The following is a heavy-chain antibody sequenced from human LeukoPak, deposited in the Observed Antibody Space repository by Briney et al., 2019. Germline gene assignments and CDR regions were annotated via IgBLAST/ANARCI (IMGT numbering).Heavy chain of an antibody. V-gene: IGHV1-18*01. CDR1: GYTFTSYG. CDR3: ARESDYVWGSYRLPLDC. J-gene: IGHJ4*02. Sequence: ASVKVSCKASGYTFTSYGISWVRQAPGQGLEWMGWISAYNGNTNYAQKLQGRVTMTTDTSTSTAYMELRSLRSDDTAVYYCARESDYVWGSYRLPLDCWGQGTLVTVSS. CDR2: ISAYNGNT. D-gene: IGHD3-16*02.